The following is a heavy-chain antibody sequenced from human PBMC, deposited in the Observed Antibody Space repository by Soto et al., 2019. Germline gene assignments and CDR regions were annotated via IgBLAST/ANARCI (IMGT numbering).Heavy chain of an antibody. CDR1: GFTFSSHV. Sequence: EVQVLESGGGLVQPGGSLRLSCVASGFTFSSHVMSWVRQAPGKGLEWVSGISVGAGSTYYADSAKGRSTISRGNSKKSLHLQMNRMRAEDPALYYSGNGWANSWALATLVSVS. CDR2: ISVGAGST. V-gene: IGHV3-23*01. J-gene: IGHJ4*02. D-gene: IGHD1-26*01. CDR3: GNGWANS.